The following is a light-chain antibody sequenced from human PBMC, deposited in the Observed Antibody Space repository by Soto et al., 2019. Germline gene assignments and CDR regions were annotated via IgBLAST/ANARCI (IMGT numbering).Light chain of an antibody. CDR2: GAS. CDR1: QSVSSN. Sequence: EIVMTQSPATLSLSPGERATLSCRASQSVSSNLAWYQQKPGQAPRLLIYGASTRATGIPARFSGSGSGTEFTLTISSLQSEDFAVYHCQQYNNWPQTFGQGSKLXIK. CDR3: QQYNNWPQT. V-gene: IGKV3D-15*01. J-gene: IGKJ2*01.